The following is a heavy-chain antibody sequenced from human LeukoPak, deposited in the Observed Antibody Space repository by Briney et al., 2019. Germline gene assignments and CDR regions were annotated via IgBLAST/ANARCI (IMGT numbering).Heavy chain of an antibody. CDR2: ISYDGSNK. CDR3: ARWRAALGY. J-gene: IGHJ4*02. CDR1: GFTFSSYA. V-gene: IGHV3-30*04. Sequence: PGGSLRLSCAASGFTFSSYAMHWVRQASGKGLEWVAVISYDGSNKYYADSVKGRFTISRDNSKNTLYLQMNSLRAEDTAVYYCARWRAALGYWGQGTLVTVSS. D-gene: IGHD6-13*01.